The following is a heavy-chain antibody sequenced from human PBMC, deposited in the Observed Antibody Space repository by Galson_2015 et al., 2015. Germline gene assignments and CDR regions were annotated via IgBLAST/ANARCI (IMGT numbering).Heavy chain of an antibody. J-gene: IGHJ5*02. V-gene: IGHV1-18*01. Sequence: SVKVSCKASGYTFTSYGISWVRQAPGQGLEWMGWISAYNGNTNYAQKLQGRVTMTTDTSTSTAYMELRSLRSDDTAVYYCARFAYGDYVLSWFDPWGQGTLVTVSS. CDR2: ISAYNGNT. D-gene: IGHD4-17*01. CDR1: GYTFTSYG. CDR3: ARFAYGDYVLSWFDP.